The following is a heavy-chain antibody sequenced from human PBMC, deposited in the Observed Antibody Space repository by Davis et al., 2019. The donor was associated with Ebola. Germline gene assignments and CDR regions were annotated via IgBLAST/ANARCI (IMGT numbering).Heavy chain of an antibody. V-gene: IGHV7-4-1*02. D-gene: IGHD6-6*01. J-gene: IGHJ6*04. CDR3: ARDHVPYSSSSWGYYYGMDV. CDR2: TNTNTGNP. CDR1: AYTFTSYA. Sequence: ASAMVFCYASAYTFTSYAMNRVRQPPGQGLEWMGWTNTNTGNPTYAQGFTGRFVFSLDTSVSTAYLQISSLKAEDTAVYYCARDHVPYSSSSWGYYYGMDVWGKGTTVTVSS.